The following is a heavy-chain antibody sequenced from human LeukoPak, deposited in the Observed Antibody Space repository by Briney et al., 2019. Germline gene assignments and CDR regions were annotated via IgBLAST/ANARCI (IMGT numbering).Heavy chain of an antibody. D-gene: IGHD1-26*01. V-gene: IGHV3-23*01. CDR1: GFTFSSYA. CDR2: ISGSGGRT. Sequence: GGSLRLSCAASGFTFSSYAMSWVRQAPGKGLEWVSAISGSGGRTYHADSVKTRFTISRDNSKNTLYLQMNSLRAEDTAVYYCAKGGESYRTGLDYWGQGTLVTVSS. CDR3: AKGGESYRTGLDY. J-gene: IGHJ4*02.